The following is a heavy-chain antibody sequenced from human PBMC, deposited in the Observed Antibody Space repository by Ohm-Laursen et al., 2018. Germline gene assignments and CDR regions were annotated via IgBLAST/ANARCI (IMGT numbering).Heavy chain of an antibody. CDR2: IGVSSSTT. V-gene: IGHV3-48*03. Sequence: SLRLSCAASEFTFSSYEMTWVRQAPGKGLEWLSYIGVSSSTTYYADSVKGRFTISRDNAKDSLYLQMNSLRAEDTAVYYCASGHVIDYWGQGTLVTVSS. CDR1: EFTFSSYE. J-gene: IGHJ4*02. CDR3: ASGHVIDY.